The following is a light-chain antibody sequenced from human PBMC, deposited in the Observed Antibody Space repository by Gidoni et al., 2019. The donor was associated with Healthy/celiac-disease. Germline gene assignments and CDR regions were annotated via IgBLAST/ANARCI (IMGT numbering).Light chain of an antibody. CDR2: DAS. Sequence: ELVFTQSPATLSLSPGERATLSCRASQSVSSYLAWNQQKPGQAPRLLIYDASNRATGIPARFSGSGSGTDFTLTISSLEPEDFAVYYCQQRSNWPPLTFGGGTKVEIK. V-gene: IGKV3-11*01. J-gene: IGKJ4*01. CDR1: QSVSSY. CDR3: QQRSNWPPLT.